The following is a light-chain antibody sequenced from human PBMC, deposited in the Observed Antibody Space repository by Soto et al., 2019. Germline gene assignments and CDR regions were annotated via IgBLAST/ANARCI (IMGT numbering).Light chain of an antibody. CDR1: SPNVGRNY. Sequence: QSVLTQPPSASGTPGQRVTISCSGSSPNVGRNYVYWYQQVPGAAPKLLIYRNNQRPSGVADRFSGPKSDTSASLAISELRSEDEADYYCAAWDDSLSGHVVFGGGTKLTVL. CDR2: RNN. V-gene: IGLV1-47*01. J-gene: IGLJ2*01. CDR3: AAWDDSLSGHVV.